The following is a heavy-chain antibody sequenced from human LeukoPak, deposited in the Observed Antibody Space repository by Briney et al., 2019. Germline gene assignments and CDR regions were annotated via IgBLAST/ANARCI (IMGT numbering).Heavy chain of an antibody. Sequence: PGGSLRLSCAASGFTFSDSFMNWVRQAPGKGLEWVAVIAYHGSNKYHADSVKGRFTISRDNSENTLFLQMNSLRVEDTAVYYCARALAPLGHCVSTSCYGIDYWGQGTLVTVSS. CDR3: ARALAPLGHCVSTSCYGIDY. V-gene: IGHV3-30*04. D-gene: IGHD2-2*01. J-gene: IGHJ4*02. CDR2: IAYHGSNK. CDR1: GFTFSDSF.